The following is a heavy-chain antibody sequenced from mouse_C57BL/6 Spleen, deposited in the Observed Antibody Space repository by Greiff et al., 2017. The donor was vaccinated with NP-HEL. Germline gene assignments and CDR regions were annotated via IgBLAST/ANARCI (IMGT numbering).Heavy chain of an antibody. Sequence: VQLQQSGAELVKPGASVKISCKASGYAFSSYWMNWVEQRPGKGLEWIGQIYPGDGDTNYNGKFKGKATLTADKSSSTAYMQLSSLTSEDSAVYFCARLGSSGYSRGYFDYWGQGTTLTVSS. J-gene: IGHJ2*01. CDR1: GYAFSSYW. V-gene: IGHV1-80*01. D-gene: IGHD3-2*02. CDR2: IYPGDGDT. CDR3: ARLGSSGYSRGYFDY.